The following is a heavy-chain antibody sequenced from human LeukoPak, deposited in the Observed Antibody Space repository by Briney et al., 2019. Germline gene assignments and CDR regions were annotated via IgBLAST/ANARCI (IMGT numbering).Heavy chain of an antibody. J-gene: IGHJ1*01. CDR3: ARDQVGYGGNSRYFQH. Sequence: ASVKVSCKASGYTFTNYYIHWVRQAPGQGLEWMGLVNPSGINTNYAQKFQGRVTMTRDTSTRTVYMELRSLRSDDTAVYYCARDQVGYGGNSRYFQHWGQGTLVTVSS. D-gene: IGHD4-23*01. CDR2: VNPSGINT. V-gene: IGHV1-46*01. CDR1: GYTFTNYY.